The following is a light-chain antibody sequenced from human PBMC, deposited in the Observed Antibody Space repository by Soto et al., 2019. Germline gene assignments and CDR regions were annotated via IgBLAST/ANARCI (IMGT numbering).Light chain of an antibody. CDR3: CSYAGSYTYV. V-gene: IGLV2-8*01. CDR1: SSDIGGYNY. Sequence: QSALTQPPSASGSPGQSVTISCTGTSSDIGGYNYVSWYQQHPGKAPKLIIYEVSKRPSGVPDRFSGSKSGNTASLTISGLQAEDEADYYCCSYAGSYTYVFGTGTKLTVL. J-gene: IGLJ1*01. CDR2: EVS.